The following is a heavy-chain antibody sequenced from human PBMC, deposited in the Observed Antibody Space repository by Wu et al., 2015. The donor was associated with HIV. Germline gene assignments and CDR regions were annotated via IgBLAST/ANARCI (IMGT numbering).Heavy chain of an antibody. Sequence: QVQLVQSGAEVKKPGASVKVSCQASRYTFNGFYIHWVRQAPGQGLEWMGWMNPKNGDMRSAQKFQGRVTMTRDTSITTAFMELSRLKSDDSAMDFCARAEPGFGWELHNAFDMWGQGTMITVSS. V-gene: IGHV1-2*02. CDR1: RYTFNGFY. CDR3: ARAEPGFGWELHNAFDM. J-gene: IGHJ3*02. CDR2: MNPKNGDM. D-gene: IGHD1-26*01.